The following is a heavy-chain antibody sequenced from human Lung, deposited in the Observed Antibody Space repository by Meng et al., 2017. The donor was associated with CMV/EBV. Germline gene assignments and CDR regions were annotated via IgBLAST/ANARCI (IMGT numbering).Heavy chain of an antibody. J-gene: IGHJ4*02. V-gene: IGHV3-30-3*01. Sequence: QVQLVESGGGVVQPGRSLRLSCAASGFTFSSYAMHWVRQAPGKGLEWVAVISYDGSNKYYADSVKGRFTISRDNSKNTLYLQMNSLRAEDTAVYYCADMGEWLANWGQGTLVTVPS. CDR3: ADMGEWLAN. CDR1: GFTFSSYA. CDR2: ISYDGSNK. D-gene: IGHD6-19*01.